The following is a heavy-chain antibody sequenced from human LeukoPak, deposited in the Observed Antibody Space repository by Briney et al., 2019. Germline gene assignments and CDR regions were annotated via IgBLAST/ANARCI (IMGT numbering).Heavy chain of an antibody. Sequence: PGGSLRLSCAASGFTLSSYAMSWVRQGPGKGLEWVSAISVSGNTYHADSVKGRFTISRDSSKNTLYLQMNSLRAGDAAVYYCARGVAAAGFDYWGQGTLVTVSS. V-gene: IGHV3-23*01. CDR3: ARGVAAAGFDY. D-gene: IGHD6-13*01. CDR1: GFTLSSYA. CDR2: ISVSGNT. J-gene: IGHJ4*02.